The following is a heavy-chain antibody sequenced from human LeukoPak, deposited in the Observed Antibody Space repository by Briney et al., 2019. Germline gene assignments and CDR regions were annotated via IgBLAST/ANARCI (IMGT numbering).Heavy chain of an antibody. CDR1: GFTFSDYY. V-gene: IGHV3-11*06. D-gene: IGHD6-19*01. Sequence: GGSLRLSCAASGFTFSDYYMSWIRQAPGRGLEWVSYISTGSSYTNYADSVKGRFTISRDNPKNTLYLQMKSLRAEDTAVYYCAKTSSRTGIAVADAFDIWGQGTMVTVSS. CDR3: AKTSSRTGIAVADAFDI. CDR2: ISTGSSYT. J-gene: IGHJ3*02.